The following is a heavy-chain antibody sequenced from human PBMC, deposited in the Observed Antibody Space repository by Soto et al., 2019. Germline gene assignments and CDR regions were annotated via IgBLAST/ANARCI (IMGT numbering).Heavy chain of an antibody. CDR3: ARFGRRLFGNAVGLQYYCCY. J-gene: IGHJ4*02. Sequence: QVQLVQSGAEVKKPGASVKVSCKASGYTFTSYDINWVRQATGQGLEWMGWMNPNSGNTGYAQKFQSRVTMTRNTSMSTAYIELSSLRSEDTAVYYSARFGRRLFGNAVGLQYYCCYWSQGTLVTVSS. D-gene: IGHD3-16*01. CDR2: MNPNSGNT. CDR1: GYTFTSYD. V-gene: IGHV1-8*01.